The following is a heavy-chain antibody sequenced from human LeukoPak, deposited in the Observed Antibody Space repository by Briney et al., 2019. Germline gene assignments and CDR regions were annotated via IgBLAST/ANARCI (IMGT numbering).Heavy chain of an antibody. CDR2: IYYSGST. CDR1: GGSFSGYY. D-gene: IGHD6-19*01. V-gene: IGHV4-59*08. CDR3: ARHSTSGWNWFDP. J-gene: IGHJ5*02. Sequence: SETLSLTCAVYGGSFSGYYWSWIRQPPGKGLEWIGCIYYSGSTNYNPSLKSRVTISVDTSKNQFSLKLSSVTAADTAVYYCARHSTSGWNWFDPWGQGTLVTVSS.